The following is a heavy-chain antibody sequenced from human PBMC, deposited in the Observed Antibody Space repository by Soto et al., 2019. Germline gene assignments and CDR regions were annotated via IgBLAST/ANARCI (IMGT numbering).Heavy chain of an antibody. CDR2: IIPFFGTS. CDR1: GGTFSSYP. D-gene: IGHD1-26*01. Sequence: SVKVSCKASGGTFSSYPINWVRQAPGQGLEWMGGIIPFFGTSNIAQKFQGRVTIIADESTSTVYMELRGLRSEDTAVYYCARVGHVTNYGMAVWGQRPPVTVSS. V-gene: IGHV1-69*13. J-gene: IGHJ6*02. CDR3: ARVGHVTNYGMAV.